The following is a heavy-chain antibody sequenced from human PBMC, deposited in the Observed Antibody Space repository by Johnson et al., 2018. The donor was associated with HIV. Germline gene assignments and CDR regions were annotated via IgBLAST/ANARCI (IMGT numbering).Heavy chain of an antibody. CDR2: ISYDGSNE. Sequence: QVQLVESGGGLVQPGGSLRLSCAASGFTFSNYAMHWVRQAPGKGLEWVAVISYDGSNEYYADSVKGRFTISRDNSKNTLFLQMNTLRAEDTAVYYCARDKGGIVGYDAFDIWGQGTMVTVSS. CDR3: ARDKGGIVGYDAFDI. J-gene: IGHJ3*02. CDR1: GFTFSNYA. V-gene: IGHV3-30-3*01. D-gene: IGHD1-26*01.